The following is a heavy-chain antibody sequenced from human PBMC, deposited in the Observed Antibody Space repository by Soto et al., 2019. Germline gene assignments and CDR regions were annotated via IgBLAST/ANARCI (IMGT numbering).Heavy chain of an antibody. CDR3: AKDKPGTTAFDI. Sequence: GRSLRLSCAGFGFTLRSYAMSWVRQSPGKGLELVSAVRESGGSTYYADSVKRRFTISRDNSKFTVYLQMHGLRAEDTAACYCAKDKPGTTAFDIWGRGTLVTVSS. CDR2: VRESGGST. D-gene: IGHD1-1*01. J-gene: IGHJ3*02. CDR1: GFTLRSYA. V-gene: IGHV3-23*01.